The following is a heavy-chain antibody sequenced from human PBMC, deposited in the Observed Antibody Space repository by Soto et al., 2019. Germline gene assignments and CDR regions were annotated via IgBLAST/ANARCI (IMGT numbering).Heavy chain of an antibody. V-gene: IGHV2-26*01. J-gene: IGHJ4*02. D-gene: IGHD3-22*01. CDR1: GFSLSNARMG. Sequence: QVTLKESGPVLVKPTETLTLTCTVSGFSLSNARMGVSWIRQPPGKALEWLAHIFSNDEKSYSTSLKSRLTISKDTSLSQVVLTMINMDPVDTATYYCARTVVVITPTYFDYWGPGTLVTVSS. CDR3: ARTVVVITPTYFDY. CDR2: IFSNDEK.